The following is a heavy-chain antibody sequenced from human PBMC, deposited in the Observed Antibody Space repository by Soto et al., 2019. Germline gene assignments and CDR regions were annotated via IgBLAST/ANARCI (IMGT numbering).Heavy chain of an antibody. Sequence: GGSLRLSCAASGFTFSIYGMQWVRHAPGKGLEWVAVISYDGSNKYYADSVKGRFTISRDNSKNTLYLQMNSLRAEDTAVYYCAKVGSGSYSWGDFDIWGQGTMVTVSS. CDR1: GFTFSIYG. V-gene: IGHV3-30*18. CDR2: ISYDGSNK. J-gene: IGHJ3*02. CDR3: AKVGSGSYSWGDFDI. D-gene: IGHD1-26*01.